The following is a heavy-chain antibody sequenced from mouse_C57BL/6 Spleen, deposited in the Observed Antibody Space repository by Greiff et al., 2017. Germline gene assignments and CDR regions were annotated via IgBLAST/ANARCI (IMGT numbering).Heavy chain of an antibody. J-gene: IGHJ2*01. V-gene: IGHV1-82*01. CDR1: GYAFSSSC. CDR3: ARGVRPYIDY. CDR2: IYPGNGDT. D-gene: IGHD2-1*01. Sequence: QVQLQQSGPVLVKPGASVKISCKASGYAFSSSCMNWVKQRPGKGLEWIGRIYPGNGDTNYKGKFKGKATLTADKSSSTAYMQLSSLTSEDSAVYFCARGVRPYIDYWGQGTTLTVSS.